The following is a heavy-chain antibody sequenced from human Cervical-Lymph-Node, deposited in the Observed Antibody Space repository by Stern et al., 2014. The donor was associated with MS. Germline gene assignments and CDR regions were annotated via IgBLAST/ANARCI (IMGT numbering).Heavy chain of an antibody. V-gene: IGHV1-69*01. CDR2: IIPLLGSG. J-gene: IGHJ6*02. CDR1: GGTLKNYG. Sequence: VQLVESGAEVKKPGSSVKVSCKASGGTLKNYGISWVRQAPGQGLEWMGGIIPLLGSGDYAQDFQGRVTITADEVTSTVYMELSSLTSEDTAVYYCARQYRPYFYGFGVWGHGTTVTVSS. CDR3: ARQYRPYFYGFGV. D-gene: IGHD2/OR15-2a*01.